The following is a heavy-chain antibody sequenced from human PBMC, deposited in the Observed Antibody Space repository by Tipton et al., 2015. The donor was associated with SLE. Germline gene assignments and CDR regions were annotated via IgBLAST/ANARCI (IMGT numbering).Heavy chain of an antibody. CDR1: GFTFSSYE. J-gene: IGHJ6*04. V-gene: IGHV3-48*03. CDR3: ARGYYDFWSGYYPV. Sequence: SLRLSCAASGFTFSSYEMSWVRQAPGKGLEWVSYISSSGSTIYYADSVKGRFTISRDNAKNSLYLQMNGLRAEDTAVYYCARGYYDFWSGYYPVWGKGTTVTVSS. CDR2: ISSSGSTI. D-gene: IGHD3-3*01.